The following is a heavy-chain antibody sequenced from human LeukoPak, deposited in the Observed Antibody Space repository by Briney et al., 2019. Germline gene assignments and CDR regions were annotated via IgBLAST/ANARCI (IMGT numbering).Heavy chain of an antibody. CDR2: ISGSGDST. CDR1: GFTFSNYA. D-gene: IGHD1-26*01. CDR3: AKDQRVGITPYFDC. V-gene: IGHV3-23*01. J-gene: IGHJ4*02. Sequence: PGGSLRLSCAASGFTFSNYAMSWVRQAPGKGLEWVSGISGSGDSTYYADSVKGRFTISRDNSKNTLYLQMNSLRAEDTAVYYCAKDQRVGITPYFDCWGQGTLVTASS.